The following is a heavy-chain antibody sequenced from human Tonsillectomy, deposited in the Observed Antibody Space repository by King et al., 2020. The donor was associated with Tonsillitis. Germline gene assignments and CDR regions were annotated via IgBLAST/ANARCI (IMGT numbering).Heavy chain of an antibody. CDR3: AKVDSSDYYYGYFDY. Sequence: VQLVESGGGVVQPGGSLRLSCAASGVTFSTYAMSWVRQAPGKGLEWVSAISATTGSIYHADSVKGRFTISRDNSKNMLYLQMNSLRADDTAVYYCAKVDSSDYYYGYFDYWGQGTLVTVSS. V-gene: IGHV3-23*04. CDR2: ISATTGSI. J-gene: IGHJ4*02. D-gene: IGHD3-22*01. CDR1: GVTFSTYA.